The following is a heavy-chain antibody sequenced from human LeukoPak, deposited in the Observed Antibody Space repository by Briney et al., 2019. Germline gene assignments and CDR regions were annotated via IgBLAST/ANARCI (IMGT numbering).Heavy chain of an antibody. V-gene: IGHV3-21*01. CDR2: ISSSSSYI. D-gene: IGHD3-22*01. Sequence: PGGSLRLSCAASGFTFSSYSMNWVRQAPGKGLEWVSSISSSSSYIYYADSVKGRFTISRDNAKNSLYLQTNSLRAEDTAVYYCARDLGYYDSSGPWGQGTLVTVSS. CDR3: ARDLGYYDSSGP. J-gene: IGHJ5*02. CDR1: GFTFSSYS.